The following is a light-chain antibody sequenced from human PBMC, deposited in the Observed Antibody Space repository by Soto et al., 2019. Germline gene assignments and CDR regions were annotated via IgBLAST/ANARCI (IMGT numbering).Light chain of an antibody. CDR3: QQSFTTPRT. J-gene: IGKJ1*01. CDR1: QNIFSW. V-gene: IGKV1-12*01. Sequence: DIQMTQSPSSVSASVGDSVTITCRASQNIFSWLAWYQHKPGKAPNLLISAASTLHSGVPSNFSGSGSGTDFTLTISGLQLEDFATYYCQQSFTTPRTFGQGTKVDIK. CDR2: AAS.